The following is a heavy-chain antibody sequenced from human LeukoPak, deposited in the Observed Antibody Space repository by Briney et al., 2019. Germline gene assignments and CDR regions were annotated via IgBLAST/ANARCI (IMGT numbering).Heavy chain of an antibody. D-gene: IGHD2-2*01. J-gene: IGHJ4*02. CDR3: VRVREGYDPKYPDS. V-gene: IGHV3-11*01. CDR2: ISPGGHTV. Sequence: GGSLRLSCAASGFTFSDYHMNWIRQAPGKGLEWVSYISPGGHTVYFADSVKGRFTLSRDNAKNSLSLQMNSLTAEDTAVYYCVRVREGYDPKYPDSWGQGILVTVSS. CDR1: GFTFSDYH.